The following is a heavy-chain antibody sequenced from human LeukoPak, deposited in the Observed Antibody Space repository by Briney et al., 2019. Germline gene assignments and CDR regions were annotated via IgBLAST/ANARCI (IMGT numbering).Heavy chain of an antibody. CDR2: ISGSGGST. J-gene: IGHJ4*02. CDR3: AKDHYSSSWYYFDY. Sequence: QAGGSLRLSCAASGFTFSSYAMSWVRQAPGKGLEWVSAISGSGGSTYYADSVKGRFTISRDNSKNTPYLQMNSLRAEDTAVYYCAKDHYSSSWYYFDYWGQGTLVTVSS. CDR1: GFTFSSYA. D-gene: IGHD6-13*01. V-gene: IGHV3-23*01.